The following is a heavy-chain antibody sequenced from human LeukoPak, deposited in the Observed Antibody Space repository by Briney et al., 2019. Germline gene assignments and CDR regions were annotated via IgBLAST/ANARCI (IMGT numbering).Heavy chain of an antibody. Sequence: ASVKVSCKASGYTFTGYYMHWVRQARGQGLEWMGWINPNSGGTNYAQKFQGRVTMTRDTSISTAYMELSRLRSDDTAVYYCARSIAVAGTAGDNWGQGTLVTVSS. CDR1: GYTFTGYY. CDR2: INPNSGGT. V-gene: IGHV1-2*02. CDR3: ARSIAVAGTAGDN. D-gene: IGHD6-19*01. J-gene: IGHJ4*02.